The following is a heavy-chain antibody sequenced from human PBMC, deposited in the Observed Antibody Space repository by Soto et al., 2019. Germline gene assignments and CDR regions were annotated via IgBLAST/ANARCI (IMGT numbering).Heavy chain of an antibody. Sequence: QVQLQESGPGLVKPSQTLSLTCTVSGGSISSGGYYWSWIRQHPGKGLGWIGYIYYSGSTYYHPSLKRRVTIAVDTSKNKYSLKLSSVTSADTAVYYCARVGGITWFDPWGQGTLVTVSS. CDR3: ARVGGITWFDP. CDR1: GGSISSGGYY. D-gene: IGHD3-16*01. V-gene: IGHV4-31*03. CDR2: IYYSGST. J-gene: IGHJ5*02.